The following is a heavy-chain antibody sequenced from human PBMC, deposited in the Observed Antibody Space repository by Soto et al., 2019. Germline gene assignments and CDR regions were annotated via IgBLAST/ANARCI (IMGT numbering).Heavy chain of an antibody. CDR3: ARDPGSGSPYDAFDI. D-gene: IGHD3-10*01. J-gene: IGHJ3*02. CDR1: GDSISSGGYY. CDR2: IYYSGST. Sequence: QMQLQESGPGLVKPSQTLSLTCTVSGDSISSGGYYWSWIRQHPGKGLEWIGYIYYSGSTYYNPSLKSRVTISVDTSKNQSSLKLSSVTAADTAVYYCARDPGSGSPYDAFDIWGQGTMVTVSS. V-gene: IGHV4-31*03.